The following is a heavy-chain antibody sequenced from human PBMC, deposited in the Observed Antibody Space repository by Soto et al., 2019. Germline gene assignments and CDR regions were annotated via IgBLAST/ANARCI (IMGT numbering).Heavy chain of an antibody. CDR3: ARAGQHVGEDYFDP. CDR2: IHYSGST. Sequence: SETLSLTCSVSRASIGGGDYYWSWIRQHPGKGLEWIGYIHYSGSTYYNPSLKRRVTISVETSNNQFSLRLSSVTAADTAVYYCARAGQHVGEDYFDPWGQGTLVTVSS. D-gene: IGHD3-10*01. J-gene: IGHJ5*02. CDR1: RASIGGGDYY. V-gene: IGHV4-31*03.